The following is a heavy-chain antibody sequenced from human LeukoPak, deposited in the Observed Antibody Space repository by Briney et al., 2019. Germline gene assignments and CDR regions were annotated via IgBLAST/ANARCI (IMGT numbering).Heavy chain of an antibody. D-gene: IGHD6-19*01. CDR1: GYTFTSYY. CDR3: AGAEAAYYYFDY. V-gene: IGHV1-46*01. CDR2: ISPSGGST. Sequence: ASVKVSCKASGYTFTSYYMHWVRQAPGQGLEWMGIISPSGGSTSYAQKFQGRVTMTRDTSTSTVYMELSSLRSEDTAVFYCAGAEAAYYYFDYWGQGTLVTVSS. J-gene: IGHJ4*02.